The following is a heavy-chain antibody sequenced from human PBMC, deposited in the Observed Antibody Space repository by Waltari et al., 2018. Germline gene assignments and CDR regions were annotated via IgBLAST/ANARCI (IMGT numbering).Heavy chain of an antibody. J-gene: IGHJ4*02. Sequence: QVQLQESGPGLVKPSETLSLTCTVSGGSISSYYWSWIRQPPGKGLEWIGYVYYSGSTNYNPSLKSRVTISVDTSKNQFSLKLSSVTAADTAVYYCARHDDGYLDYWGQGTLVTVSS. V-gene: IGHV4-59*08. CDR1: GGSISSYY. D-gene: IGHD3-3*01. CDR3: ARHDDGYLDY. CDR2: VYYSGST.